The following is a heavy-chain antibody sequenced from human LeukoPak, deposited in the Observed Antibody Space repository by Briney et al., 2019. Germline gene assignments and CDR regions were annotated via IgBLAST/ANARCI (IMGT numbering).Heavy chain of an antibody. CDR3: AKSGSSSTAPGAFDI. CDR2: ISWNSGSI. V-gene: IGHV3-9*03. D-gene: IGHD2-2*01. CDR1: GFTFDDYA. J-gene: IGHJ3*02. Sequence: PGGSLRLSCAASGFTFDDYAMHWVRQAPGKGLEWVSGISWNSGSIGYADSVKGRFTISRDNAKNSLYLQMNSLRAEDMALYYCAKSGSSSTAPGAFDIWGQGTMVTVSS.